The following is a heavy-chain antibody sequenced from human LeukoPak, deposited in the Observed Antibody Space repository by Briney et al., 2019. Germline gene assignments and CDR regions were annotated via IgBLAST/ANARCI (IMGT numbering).Heavy chain of an antibody. V-gene: IGHV4-34*01. D-gene: IGHD2-8*02. CDR1: GGSFSGYY. Sequence: PSETLSLTCAVSGGSFSGYYWSWIRQPPGKGLEWIGEINHSGSTNYNPSLKSRVTISVDTSKNQFSLKLSSVTAADTAVYYCARGALGYCTGGVCSPAYYYYYMDVWGKGTTVTVSS. J-gene: IGHJ6*03. CDR3: ARGALGYCTGGVCSPAYYYYYMDV. CDR2: INHSGST.